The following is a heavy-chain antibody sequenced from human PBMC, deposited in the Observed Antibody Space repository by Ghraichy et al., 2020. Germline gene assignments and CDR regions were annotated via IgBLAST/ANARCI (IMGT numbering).Heavy chain of an antibody. CDR2: ISSSSTYI. V-gene: IGHV3-21*01. CDR3: ARDPASGAPWGYYYGMDV. D-gene: IGHD3-16*01. CDR1: GFTFSSNG. J-gene: IGHJ6*02. Sequence: LSLTCAASGFTFSSNGMHWVRQAPGKGLEWVSSISSSSTYIYYADSVKGRFTISRDNAKNSLSLQMNSLRAEDTAVYYCARDPASGAPWGYYYGMDVWGQGTTATVSS.